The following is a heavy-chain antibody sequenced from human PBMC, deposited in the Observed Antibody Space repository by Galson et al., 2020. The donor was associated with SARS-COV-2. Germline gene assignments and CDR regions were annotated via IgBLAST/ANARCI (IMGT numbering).Heavy chain of an antibody. D-gene: IGHD3-22*01. CDR3: AREDWKGYYYSSGYYCDYYYYYVDV. V-gene: IGHV3-48*03. CDR2: ISSSGSTI. Sequence: GESLKISCAASGFTFSSYEMNWVRQAPGKGLEWVSYISSSGSTIYYADSVKGRFTISRDNAKNSLYLQMNSLRAEDTAVYYCAREDWKGYYYSSGYYCDYYYYYVDVWGKGTTVTVTS. J-gene: IGHJ6*03. CDR1: GFTFSSYE.